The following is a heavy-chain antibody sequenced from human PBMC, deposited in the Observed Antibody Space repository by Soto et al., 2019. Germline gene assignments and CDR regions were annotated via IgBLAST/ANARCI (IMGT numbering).Heavy chain of an antibody. D-gene: IGHD6-13*01. CDR3: ARGPTLLSLVRGYFDY. Sequence: SETLSLTCAVYGGSFSGYYWSWIRQPPGKGLEWIGEINHSGSTNYNPSLKSRVTISVDTSKNQFSLKLSSVTAADTAVYYCARGPTLLSLVRGYFDYWGQGTQVTVSS. J-gene: IGHJ4*02. CDR2: INHSGST. CDR1: GGSFSGYY. V-gene: IGHV4-34*01.